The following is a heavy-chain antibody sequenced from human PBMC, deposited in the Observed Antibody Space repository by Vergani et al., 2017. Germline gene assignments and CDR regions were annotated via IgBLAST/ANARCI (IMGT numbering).Heavy chain of an antibody. CDR2: ISSSSSYI. V-gene: IGHV3-21*01. D-gene: IGHD6-19*01. CDR3: ARGHKGYSNGGY. J-gene: IGHJ4*02. CDR1: GFTFSSYS. Sequence: EVQLVESGGGLVKPGGSLRLSCAASGFTFSSYSMNWVRQAPGKGLEWVSSISSSSSYIYYADSVKGRSTISRDNAKNSLYLQMNSLRAEDTAVYYCARGHKGYSNGGYWGQGTLVTVSS.